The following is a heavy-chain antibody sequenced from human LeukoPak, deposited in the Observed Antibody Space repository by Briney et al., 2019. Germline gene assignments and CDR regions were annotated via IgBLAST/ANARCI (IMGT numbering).Heavy chain of an antibody. Sequence: GGSLRLSCAASGFTFNTYGMHWVRQAPGKGLEWVAIISYDGTKTFYADSVKGRFAISRDSPGNMLYLQMNSLRAEDTAVYYCAKDGSVMVNPTYYFDHWGQGVLVTVSS. CDR3: AKDGSVMVNPTYYFDH. CDR2: ISYDGTKT. D-gene: IGHD3-22*01. CDR1: GFTFNTYG. V-gene: IGHV3-30*18. J-gene: IGHJ1*01.